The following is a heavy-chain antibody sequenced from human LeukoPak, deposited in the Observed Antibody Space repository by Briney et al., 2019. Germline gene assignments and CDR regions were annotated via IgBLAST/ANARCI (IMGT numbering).Heavy chain of an antibody. Sequence: PGGSLRLSCAASGFTFSDYYMSWIRQAPGKGLEWVSYISSSGSTIYYADSVKGRFTISRDNAKNSLYLQMNSLRAEDTAVYYCASTPYDILTGLRAAPDYWGQGTLVTVSP. J-gene: IGHJ4*02. D-gene: IGHD3-9*01. CDR3: ASTPYDILTGLRAAPDY. CDR1: GFTFSDYY. CDR2: ISSSGSTI. V-gene: IGHV3-11*01.